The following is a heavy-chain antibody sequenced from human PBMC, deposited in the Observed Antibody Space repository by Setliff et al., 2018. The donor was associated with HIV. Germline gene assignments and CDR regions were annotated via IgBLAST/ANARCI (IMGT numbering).Heavy chain of an antibody. CDR2: IYYSGST. J-gene: IGHJ2*01. D-gene: IGHD1-26*01. CDR3: ARAAYSGTYLWEPASDL. V-gene: IGHV4-39*01. CDR1: GGSISSSSYY. Sequence: PSETLSLTCTVSGGSISSSSYYWGWIRQPPGKGLEWIGSIYYSGSTYYNPSLKSRVTISVDTSENQFSLKLSSVTAADTAVYYCARAAYSGTYLWEPASDLWGPGTLVTVSS.